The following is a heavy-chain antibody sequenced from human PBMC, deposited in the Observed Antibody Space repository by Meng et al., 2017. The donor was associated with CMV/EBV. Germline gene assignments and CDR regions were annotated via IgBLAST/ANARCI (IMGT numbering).Heavy chain of an antibody. V-gene: IGHV4-34*01. CDR2: INHSGST. D-gene: IGHD6-13*01. J-gene: IGHJ6*02. CDR1: GGSFSGYY. CDR3: ARIGIAAAPDV. Sequence: SETLSLTCAVYGGSFSGYYWSWIRQPPGKGLEWIGEINHSGSTNYNPPLKSRVTISVDTSKNQFSLKLSSVTAADTAVYYCARIGIAAAPDVWGQGTTVTVSS.